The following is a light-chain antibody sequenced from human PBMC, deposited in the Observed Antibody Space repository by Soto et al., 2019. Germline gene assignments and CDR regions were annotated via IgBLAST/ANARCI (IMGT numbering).Light chain of an antibody. V-gene: IGLV2-14*01. Sequence: QSALTQPASVSGSPGQSITISCTGTSSDVGGYNYVSWYQQHPGKAPKLMIYEVSNWPSGVSNRFSGSKSGNTASLTISGLQAEDEADYYCNSYTSSSTGVFGGGTKLTVL. CDR3: NSYTSSSTGV. CDR1: SSDVGGYNY. CDR2: EVS. J-gene: IGLJ3*02.